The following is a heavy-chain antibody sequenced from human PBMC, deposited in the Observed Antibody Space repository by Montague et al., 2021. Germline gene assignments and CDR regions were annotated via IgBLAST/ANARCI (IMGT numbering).Heavy chain of an antibody. Sequence: SETLSLTCTVSGDSISSKYSWCWVRQPLGKGREWFGEIYHGNTSSSPSPKGRLTVSMDTSKNQFALKLSSVTVADTAIYYCAVGSESTWELLHHWGQGILVTVSS. D-gene: IGHD1-26*01. CDR1: GDSISSKYS. CDR3: AVGSESTWELLHH. J-gene: IGHJ5*02. CDR2: IYHGNT. V-gene: IGHV4-4*02.